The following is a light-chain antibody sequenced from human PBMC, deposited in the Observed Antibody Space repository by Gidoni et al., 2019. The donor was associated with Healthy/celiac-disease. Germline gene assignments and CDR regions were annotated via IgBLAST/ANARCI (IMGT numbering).Light chain of an antibody. Sequence: QSALTQPRSVSGSPVQPVTISCTGTSSHVGGYHYVSWYQQHPGKAPKLMIYDVSKRPSGVPDRFSGSKSGNTASLTISGLQAEDEADYYCCSYAGSYTWVFGGGTKLTVL. V-gene: IGLV2-11*01. J-gene: IGLJ3*02. CDR2: DVS. CDR3: CSYAGSYTWV. CDR1: SSHVGGYHY.